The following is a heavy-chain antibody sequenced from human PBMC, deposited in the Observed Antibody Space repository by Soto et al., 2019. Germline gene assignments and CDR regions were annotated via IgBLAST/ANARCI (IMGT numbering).Heavy chain of an antibody. CDR3: AGGFGDYGDYHKH. CDR2: ISGSGGST. J-gene: IGHJ1*01. Sequence: GGSLRLSCAASGFTFSSYAMSWVRQAPGKGLEWVSAISGSGGSTYYADSVKGRFTISRDNSKNTLYLQMNSLRAEDTAVYYCAGGFGDYGDYHKHWGQGTLVTVSS. V-gene: IGHV3-23*01. CDR1: GFTFSSYA. D-gene: IGHD4-17*01.